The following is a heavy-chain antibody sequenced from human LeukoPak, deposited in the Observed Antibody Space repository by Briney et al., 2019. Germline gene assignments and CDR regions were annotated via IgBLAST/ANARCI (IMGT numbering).Heavy chain of an antibody. CDR3: EREEVSEPFHY. Sequence: PSETLSLTCAVSGYSISSGYYWGWIRQPPGKGLEWIGSIYHSGSTYYNPSLKSRVTISVDTSKNQFSLKLSSVTAADTAVYYCEREEVSEPFHYWGQGTLVTVSS. D-gene: IGHD5/OR15-5a*01. CDR1: GYSISSGYY. CDR2: IYHSGST. V-gene: IGHV4-38-2*02. J-gene: IGHJ4*02.